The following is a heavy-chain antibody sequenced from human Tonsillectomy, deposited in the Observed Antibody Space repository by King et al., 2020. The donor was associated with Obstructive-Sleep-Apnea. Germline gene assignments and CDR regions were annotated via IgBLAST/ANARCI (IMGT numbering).Heavy chain of an antibody. CDR3: ATDVAQWDIAAAGTDYYYYGMDV. J-gene: IGHJ6*01. V-gene: IGHV3-9*01. Sequence: VQLVESGGGLVQPGRSLRLSCAASGFSFDDYAMHWVRQAPGKGLEWVSGISWNSGSIGYADSVEGRFNISRDKAENSLYLQMNSLRAEDTALYYCATDVAQWDIAAAGTDYYYYGMDVGGQGTTVTVSS. D-gene: IGHD6-13*01. CDR2: ISWNSGSI. CDR1: GFSFDDYA.